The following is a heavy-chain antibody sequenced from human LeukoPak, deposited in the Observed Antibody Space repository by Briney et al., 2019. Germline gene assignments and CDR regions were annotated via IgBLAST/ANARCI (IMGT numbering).Heavy chain of an antibody. V-gene: IGHV3-74*01. J-gene: IGHJ4*02. CDR2: VSSDGATT. CDR3: ARAVGGLLDY. D-gene: IGHD2-21*02. CDR1: GFTLSNYW. Sequence: GGSLRLSCAVSGFTLSNYWIHWVRQAPGKGLVWVCLVSSDGATTTYADSVNGRFTISRDNVKSTVYLQMSSLRAEDTAVYYCARAVGGLLDYWGKGTLVTVSS.